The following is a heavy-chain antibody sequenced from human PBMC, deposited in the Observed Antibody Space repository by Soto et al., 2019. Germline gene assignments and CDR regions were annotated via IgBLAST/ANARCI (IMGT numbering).Heavy chain of an antibody. Sequence: SVKVSCKASGGTFSSYTISWVRQAPGQGLEWMGRIIPILGIANYAQKFQGRVTITADKSTSTTYMELSSLRSEDTSVYYCARGKSSSSAVWFDPWGQGTLVTVSS. D-gene: IGHD6-6*01. CDR1: GGTFSSYT. V-gene: IGHV1-69*02. J-gene: IGHJ5*02. CDR2: IIPILGIA. CDR3: ARGKSSSSAVWFDP.